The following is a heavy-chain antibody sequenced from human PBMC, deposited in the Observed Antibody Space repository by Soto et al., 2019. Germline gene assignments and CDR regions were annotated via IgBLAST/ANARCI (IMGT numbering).Heavy chain of an antibody. J-gene: IGHJ6*02. CDR1: CGSISSGNW. CDR3: AREEAYRRGGSCYYLPGNYGMAA. Sequence: PSETLSLTCDVSCGSISSGNWWSWVRQPPGKGLEWIGEIYYRGSTNYTPSLNSRLTISVDKSTAPFTLKLSSVTAADTAVYYCAREEAYRRGGSCYYLPGNYGMAAWVQGTTGTVS. CDR2: IYYRGST. V-gene: IGHV4-4*02. D-gene: IGHD2-15*01.